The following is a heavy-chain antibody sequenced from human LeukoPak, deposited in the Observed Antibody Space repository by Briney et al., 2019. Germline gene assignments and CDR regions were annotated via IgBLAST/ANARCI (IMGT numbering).Heavy chain of an antibody. V-gene: IGHV3-30*18. CDR3: AKDHSSSGWYVTAYYYYGMDV. Sequence: GRSLRLSCAASGFTFSSYGMHWVRQAPGKGLEWVAVISYDGSNKYYADSVKGRFTISRDNSKNTLYLQVNSLRAEDTAVYYCAKDHSSSGWYVTAYYYYGMDVWGQGTTVTVSS. CDR1: GFTFSSYG. CDR2: ISYDGSNK. D-gene: IGHD6-19*01. J-gene: IGHJ6*02.